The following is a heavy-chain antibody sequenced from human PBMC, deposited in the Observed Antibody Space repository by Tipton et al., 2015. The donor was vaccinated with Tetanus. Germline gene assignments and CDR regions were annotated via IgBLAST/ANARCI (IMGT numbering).Heavy chain of an antibody. J-gene: IGHJ6*02. V-gene: IGHV1-69*01. Sequence: QVQLVQSGAEVKKPGSSVKVSCKASGGAFTNYALSWVRQAPGQGLEWVGGITPIFGTTNSAQKFQGRVTITADESTSTAYMELSSLRSEDTAMYYCARSIGLERRHRVQDYYYDMDVWGQGTTVTVSS. CDR2: ITPIFGTT. CDR3: ARSIGLERRHRVQDYYYDMDV. CDR1: GGAFTNYA. D-gene: IGHD1-1*01.